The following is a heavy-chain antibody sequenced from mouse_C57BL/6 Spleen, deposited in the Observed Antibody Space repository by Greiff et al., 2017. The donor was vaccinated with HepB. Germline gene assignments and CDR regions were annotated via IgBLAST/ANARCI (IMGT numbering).Heavy chain of an antibody. V-gene: IGHV1-82*01. CDR2: IYPGDGDT. CDR3: ARTSSGYGDAMDY. CDR1: GYAFSSSW. D-gene: IGHD3-2*02. J-gene: IGHJ4*01. Sequence: VQLQESGPELVKPGASVKISCKASGYAFSSSWMNWVKQRPGKGLEWIGRIYPGDGDTNYNEKFKGKATLTADKSSSTAYMQLSSLTSEDSAVYFCARTSSGYGDAMDYWGQGTSVTVSS.